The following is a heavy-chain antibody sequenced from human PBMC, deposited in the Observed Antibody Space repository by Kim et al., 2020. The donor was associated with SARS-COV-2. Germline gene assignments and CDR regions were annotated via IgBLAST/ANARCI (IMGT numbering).Heavy chain of an antibody. J-gene: IGHJ4*02. CDR2: IYHSGST. Sequence: SETLSLTCAVSGGSISSSNWWSWVRQPPGKGLEWIGEIYHSGSTNYNPSLKSRVTISVDKSKNQFSLKLSSVTAADTAVYYCARTNPLAYCGGDCYNWGQGTLVTVSS. V-gene: IGHV4-4*02. CDR3: ARTNPLAYCGGDCYN. CDR1: GGSISSSNW. D-gene: IGHD2-21*02.